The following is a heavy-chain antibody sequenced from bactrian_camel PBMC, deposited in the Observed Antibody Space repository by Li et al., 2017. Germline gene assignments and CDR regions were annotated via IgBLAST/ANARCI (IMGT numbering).Heavy chain of an antibody. V-gene: IGHV3S53*01. D-gene: IGHD2*01. CDR1: GYIFSACG. J-gene: IGHJ4*01. Sequence: VQLVESGGGSVQAGGSLKLSCAASGYIFSACGMAWYRQAPGKERELVSRLSPNGTTIYPDSVKGRFTISRDNAKNMLYLQMNNLSTEDTGMYWCAQDQGPRYTGGSYFRTFRSNRGQGTQVTVS. CDR2: LSPNGTT. CDR3: AQDQGPRYTGGSYFRTFRSN.